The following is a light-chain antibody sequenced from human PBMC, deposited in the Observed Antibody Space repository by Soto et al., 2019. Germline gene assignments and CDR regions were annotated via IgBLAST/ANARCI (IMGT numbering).Light chain of an antibody. J-gene: IGKJ2*01. Sequence: DIQLTQSPSFLSASVEDRVTISCRASYDISSSLAWYQQEPGKPPKLLIYDSSTLQTRVPSRFTGSGSGRKLTLTIICMQFGDCASYFSQQLSHYPYTFGQGTKLDI. CDR2: DSS. V-gene: IGKV1-9*01. CDR1: YDISSS. CDR3: QQLSHYPYT.